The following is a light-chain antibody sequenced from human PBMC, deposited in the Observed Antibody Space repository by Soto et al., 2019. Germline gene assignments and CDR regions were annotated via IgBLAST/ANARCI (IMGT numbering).Light chain of an antibody. CDR3: QQYGSSLSIT. CDR2: GAS. CDR1: QSVSSNY. Sequence: IVLTQSPGTLSLSPGERATLSCRASQSVSSNYFAWYQQKPGQAPRLLIHGASRRATGIPDRFSGSGSGTDFTLLISRLEPEDFAVYYCQQYGSSLSITFGQGTRLAIK. J-gene: IGKJ5*01. V-gene: IGKV3-20*01.